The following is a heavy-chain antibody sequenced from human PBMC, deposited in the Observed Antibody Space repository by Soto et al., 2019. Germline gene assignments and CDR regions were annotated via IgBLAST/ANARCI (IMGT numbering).Heavy chain of an antibody. CDR1: GDMFRNSA. Sequence: QVQLVQSGAEVKRPGSSVKVSCKASGDMFRNSAFTWVRQAPGQGLAWMGVIIPLFRKTNVAQNFQGRVTFTADESTSSLYMEASSLTSEDTAVYYCARARLSNGDPNIYFFYGLDVWGQETTITVSS. D-gene: IGHD3-10*01. J-gene: IGHJ6*02. CDR2: IIPLFRKT. V-gene: IGHV1-69*01. CDR3: ARARLSNGDPNIYFFYGLDV.